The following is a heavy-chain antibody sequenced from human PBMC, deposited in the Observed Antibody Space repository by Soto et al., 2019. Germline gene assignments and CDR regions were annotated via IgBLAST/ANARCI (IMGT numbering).Heavy chain of an antibody. D-gene: IGHD1-1*01. V-gene: IGHV4-30-4*02. CDR3: EKDANWEDHY. CDR1: GGSISSGDYY. Sequence: PSETLSLTCTVSGGSISSGDYYWSWIRQPPGKGLEWIGYIYYSGSTYYNPSLKSRVTISVDTSKNQFSLKLSSVTAADTAIYYCEKDANWEDHYWGQGTLVTVS. J-gene: IGHJ4*02. CDR2: IYYSGST.